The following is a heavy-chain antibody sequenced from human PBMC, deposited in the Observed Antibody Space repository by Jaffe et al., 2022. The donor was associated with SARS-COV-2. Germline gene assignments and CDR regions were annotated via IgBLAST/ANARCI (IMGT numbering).Heavy chain of an antibody. CDR2: IKQDGSEK. V-gene: IGHV3-7*03. CDR1: GFTSSNYW. CDR3: ARMGADYYDIGGVEY. Sequence: EVQLVESGGGLVQPGGSLRLSCAASGFTSSNYWMSWVRQAPGKGLEWVANIKQDGSEKNYVDSVKGRFIISRDNAKNSLYLQMSSLRAEDTAVYYCARMGADYYDIGGVEYWGQGTLVTVSS. J-gene: IGHJ4*02. D-gene: IGHD3-9*01.